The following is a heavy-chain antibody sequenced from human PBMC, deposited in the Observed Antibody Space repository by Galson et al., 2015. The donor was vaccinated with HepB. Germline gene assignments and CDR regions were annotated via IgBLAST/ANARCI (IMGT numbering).Heavy chain of an antibody. J-gene: IGHJ4*02. CDR2: IIPIFGTA. CDR3: ARAPGYDVVVPAAPFDY. V-gene: IGHV1-69*13. Sequence: SVKVSCKASGGTFSSYAISWVRQAPGQGLEWMGGIIPIFGTANYAQKFQGRVTITADESTSTAYMELSSLGSEDTAVYYCARAPGYDVVVPAAPFDYWGQGTLVTVSS. D-gene: IGHD2-2*01. CDR1: GGTFSSYA.